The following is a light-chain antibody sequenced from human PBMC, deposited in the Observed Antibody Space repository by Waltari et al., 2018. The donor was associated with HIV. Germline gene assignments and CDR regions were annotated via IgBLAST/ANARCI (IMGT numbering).Light chain of an antibody. V-gene: IGKV1-39*01. CDR2: GAS. J-gene: IGKJ4*01. CDR3: QQGYSNDIS. CDR1: QTVNKN. Sequence: IQMTQSPSSLSASVGDRVTITCRTNQTVNKNLNWHQQKPGKAPKLLLYGASSLQIGVPPRFSGSGSGTYFVLTISSLQPEDFATYYCQQGYSNDISFGGGTKVEIE.